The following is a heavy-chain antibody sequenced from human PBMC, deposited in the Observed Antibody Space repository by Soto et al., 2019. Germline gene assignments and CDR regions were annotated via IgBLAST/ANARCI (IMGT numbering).Heavy chain of an antibody. Sequence: SETLSLTCAVYGGSFSGYYWSWIRQPPGKGLEWIGEINHSGSTNYNPSLKSRVTISVDTSKNQFSLKLSSVTAADTAVYYCARGRGITIFGVSRYDYWGQGTLVTVSS. D-gene: IGHD3-3*01. CDR1: GGSFSGYY. J-gene: IGHJ4*02. CDR3: ARGRGITIFGVSRYDY. CDR2: INHSGST. V-gene: IGHV4-34*01.